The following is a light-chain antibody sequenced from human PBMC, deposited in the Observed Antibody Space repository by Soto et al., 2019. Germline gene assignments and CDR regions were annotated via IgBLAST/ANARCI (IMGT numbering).Light chain of an antibody. CDR2: GNN. CDR1: SSNIGAGFD. J-gene: IGLJ1*01. V-gene: IGLV1-40*01. Sequence: QSVLTQPPSVSGAPGQRVTISCTGSSSNIGAGFDVHWYQQLPGTAPKLLIYGNNNRPSGVPDRFSGSKSATSASLAITGLQAEDEAAYYCQSYDSSLRGSYVFGTGTKVTVL. CDR3: QSYDSSLRGSYV.